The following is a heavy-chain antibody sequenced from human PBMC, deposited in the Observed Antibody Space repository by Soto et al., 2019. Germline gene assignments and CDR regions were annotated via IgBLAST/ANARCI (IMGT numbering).Heavy chain of an antibody. CDR2: IIPILGIT. V-gene: IGHV1-69*02. CDR1: GVTFSSYT. CDR3: RWLINGASDVSDF. D-gene: IGHD4-17*01. J-gene: IGHJ3*01. Sequence: QVQLVQSGAEVKKPGSSVKVSCKASGVTFSSYTISWVRQAPGQGLEWMGRIIPILGITNYAPKFQDRVTIIADKSTSTVYMELSSLGSEDPAMYYSRWLINGASDVSDFWGQGTMVTVSS.